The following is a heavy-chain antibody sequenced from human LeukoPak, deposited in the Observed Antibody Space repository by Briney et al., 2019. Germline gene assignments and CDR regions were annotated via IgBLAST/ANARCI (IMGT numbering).Heavy chain of an antibody. V-gene: IGHV4-31*03. D-gene: IGHD6-6*01. Sequence: SQTLSLTCTVSGGSISSGGYYWSWIRQHPGKGLEWIGYIYYSGSTYYNPSLKSRVTISVDTSKNQFSLKLSSVTAADTAVYYCARESRIAARHVDYWGQGTLVTVSS. J-gene: IGHJ4*02. CDR1: GGSISSGGYY. CDR2: IYYSGST. CDR3: ARESRIAARHVDY.